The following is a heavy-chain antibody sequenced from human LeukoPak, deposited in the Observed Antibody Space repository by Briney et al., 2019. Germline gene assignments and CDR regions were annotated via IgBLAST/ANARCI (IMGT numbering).Heavy chain of an antibody. J-gene: IGHJ4*02. Sequence: SETLTLTCTVSGASISSYYWSWIRQPPGKGLEWIDSGSTNYNRSLKSRVTISVDTSKNQVSLNLRSVTAADTAVYYCARGGNYNFDYWGQGTLVTVSS. D-gene: IGHD3-16*01. CDR2: SGST. CDR3: ARGGNYNFDY. V-gene: IGHV4-59*01. CDR1: GASISSYY.